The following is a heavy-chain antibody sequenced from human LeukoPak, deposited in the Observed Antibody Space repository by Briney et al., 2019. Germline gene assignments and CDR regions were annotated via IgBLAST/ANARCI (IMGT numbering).Heavy chain of an antibody. Sequence: GGSLRLSCAASGFTFSTFSMNWVRQAPGKGLEWVSYISPSSGNIHYADSVRGRFTISRDNAKNSLYLQLNGLRDEDTAMYFCARAAYSSGPDYWGQGTLVTVSS. CDR3: ARAAYSSGPDY. V-gene: IGHV3-48*02. J-gene: IGHJ4*02. CDR1: GFTFSTFS. CDR2: ISPSSGNI. D-gene: IGHD6-19*01.